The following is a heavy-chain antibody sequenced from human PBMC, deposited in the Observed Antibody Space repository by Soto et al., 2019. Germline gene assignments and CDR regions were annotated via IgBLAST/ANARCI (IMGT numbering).Heavy chain of an antibody. J-gene: IGHJ5*02. D-gene: IGHD6-6*01. V-gene: IGHV5-10-1*03. Sequence: EVQLVQSGAEVKKPGESLRTSCNGSGFRFTTYCIIWVRQMPGKGLEWMGRIDPTDSYTDYSPSFKGHITMAADKSIGTAYLQCSSQKDSDTAMYFCVRHYSTSEFDPWGQGTLVSVSS. CDR2: IDPTDSYT. CDR1: GFRFTTYC. CDR3: VRHYSTSEFDP.